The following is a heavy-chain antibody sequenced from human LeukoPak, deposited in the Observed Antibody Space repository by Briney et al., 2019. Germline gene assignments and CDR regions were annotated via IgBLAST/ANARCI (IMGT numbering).Heavy chain of an antibody. CDR3: ARSLYDSSGYYDY. J-gene: IGHJ4*02. Sequence: GGSLRLSCAASGFTFSSYWMSWVRQAPGKGLEWVSVIYSGGSTYYADSVKGRLTISRDNSKNTLYLQMNSLRAEDTAVYCCARSLYDSSGYYDYWGQGTLVTVSS. CDR2: IYSGGST. CDR1: GFTFSSYW. V-gene: IGHV3-66*01. D-gene: IGHD3-22*01.